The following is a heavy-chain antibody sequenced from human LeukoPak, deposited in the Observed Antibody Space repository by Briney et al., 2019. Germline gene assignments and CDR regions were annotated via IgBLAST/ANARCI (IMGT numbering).Heavy chain of an antibody. CDR3: AGDTRDGIDY. D-gene: IGHD5-24*01. V-gene: IGHV3-72*01. Sequence: PGGSLRLSCAASGFTFSDHYMDWVRQAPGKGLEWVGRTRNKADSYTTDYAASVKGRFSISRDDSQNSLFLQMNSLKTEDTAVYYCAGDTRDGIDYWGQGTLVTVSS. CDR2: TRNKADSYTT. J-gene: IGHJ4*02. CDR1: GFTFSDHY.